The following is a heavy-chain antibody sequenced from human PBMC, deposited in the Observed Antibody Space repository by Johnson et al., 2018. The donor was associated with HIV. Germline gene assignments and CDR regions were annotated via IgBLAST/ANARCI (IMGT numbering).Heavy chain of an antibody. J-gene: IGHJ3*02. Sequence: VQLVESGGGVVQPGGSLRLTCAASGFTFSNYGMHWVRQAPGKGLEGVAFIRSDGSNKYYGDSVKGRFTISRDNSKNTLYLQMMSLRTEDTAVYFCAKVPSAVWFGEVIWGQGTMVTVSS. V-gene: IGHV3-30*02. D-gene: IGHD3-10*01. CDR1: GFTFSNYG. CDR2: IRSDGSNK. CDR3: AKVPSAVWFGEVI.